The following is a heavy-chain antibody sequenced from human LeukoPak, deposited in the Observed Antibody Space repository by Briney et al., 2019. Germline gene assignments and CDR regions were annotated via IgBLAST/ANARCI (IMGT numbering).Heavy chain of an antibody. J-gene: IGHJ4*02. V-gene: IGHV6-1*01. CDR2: TYYRSKWYN. D-gene: IGHD3-10*01. Sequence: SQTLSLTCALSGDSVSSNSAAWNWIRQSPSRGLGWLGRTYYRSKWYNDYAVSVKSRITINPDTSKNQFSLQLNSVTPEDTAVYYCAREGYYGSGSYSPSLEYWGQGTLVTVSS. CDR3: AREGYYGSGSYSPSLEY. CDR1: GDSVSSNSAA.